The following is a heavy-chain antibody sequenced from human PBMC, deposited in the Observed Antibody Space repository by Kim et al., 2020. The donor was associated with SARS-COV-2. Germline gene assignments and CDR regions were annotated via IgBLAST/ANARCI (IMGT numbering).Heavy chain of an antibody. CDR3: ARQSSPYSSSWYVLMDYYYYGMDV. V-gene: IGHV4-39*01. Sequence: SETLSLTCTVSGGSISSSSYYWGWIRQPPGKGLEWIGSIYYSGSTYYNPSLKSRVTISVDTSKNQFSLKLSSVTAADTAVYYCARQSSPYSSSWYVLMDYYYYGMDVWGQGTTVTVSS. J-gene: IGHJ6*02. CDR2: IYYSGST. CDR1: GGSISSSSYY. D-gene: IGHD6-13*01.